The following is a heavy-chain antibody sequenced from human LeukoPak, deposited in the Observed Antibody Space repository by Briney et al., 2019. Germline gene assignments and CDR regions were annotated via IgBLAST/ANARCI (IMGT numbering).Heavy chain of an antibody. CDR1: GGSISSYY. V-gene: IGHV4-59*01. J-gene: IGHJ4*02. CDR2: IYYSGST. Sequence: SETLSLTCTVSGGSISSYYWSWIRQPPGKGLEWIGYIYYSGSTNYNPSLKSRVTISVDTSKNQFSLELNSVTAADTAVYYCARENNYFDYWGQGTLVTVSS. CDR3: ARENNYFDY.